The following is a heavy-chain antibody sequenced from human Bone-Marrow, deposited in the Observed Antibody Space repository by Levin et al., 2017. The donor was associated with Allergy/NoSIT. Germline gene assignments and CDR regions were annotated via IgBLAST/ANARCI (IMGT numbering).Heavy chain of an antibody. J-gene: IGHJ3*02. CDR2: IYYSGST. CDR1: GGSISSYY. D-gene: IGHD5-18*01. Sequence: GSLRLSCTVSGGSISSYYWSWIRQPPGKGLEWIGYIYYSGSTNYNPSLKSRVTISVDTSKNQFSLKLSSVTAADTAVYYCARRNLIQLWLGDHDAFDIWGQGTMVTVSS. CDR3: ARRNLIQLWLGDHDAFDI. V-gene: IGHV4-59*08.